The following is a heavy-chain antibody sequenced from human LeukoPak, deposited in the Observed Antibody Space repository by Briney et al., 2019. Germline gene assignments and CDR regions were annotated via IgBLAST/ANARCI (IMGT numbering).Heavy chain of an antibody. CDR3: AKDISGWYTSPFDY. CDR2: ISGSGGST. Sequence: GGSLRLSCAASGFTFGSYAMTWVRQAPGKGLEWVSAISGSGGSTYHADSVKGRFTISRDNSKNTLYLQMNSLRAEDTAVYYCAKDISGWYTSPFDYWGQGTLVTVSS. J-gene: IGHJ4*02. D-gene: IGHD6-19*01. V-gene: IGHV3-23*01. CDR1: GFTFGSYA.